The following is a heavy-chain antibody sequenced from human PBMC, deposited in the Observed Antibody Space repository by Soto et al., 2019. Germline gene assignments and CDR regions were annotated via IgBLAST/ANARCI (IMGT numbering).Heavy chain of an antibody. CDR3: ATGGWPPDY. D-gene: IGHD1-1*01. Sequence: QVQLVQSGAEVKKPGASVKVSCKASGYTFTSYDINWVRQATGQGLEWMGWMNPNSGNTGYAQKFXXRXTXXRNTSISTAYMELSSLRSEDTAVYYCATGGWPPDYWGQGTLVTGSS. CDR1: GYTFTSYD. CDR2: MNPNSGNT. V-gene: IGHV1-8*01. J-gene: IGHJ4*02.